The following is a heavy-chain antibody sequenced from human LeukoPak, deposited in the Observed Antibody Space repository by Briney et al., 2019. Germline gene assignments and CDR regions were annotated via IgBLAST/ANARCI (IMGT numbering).Heavy chain of an antibody. CDR3: ARDSLMVRGVNSH. D-gene: IGHD3-10*01. CDR2: ISSSGSTI. CDR1: GFTFSDYY. Sequence: PGGSLRLSCAASGFTFSDYYMSWLRQAPGKGLEWVSYISSSGSTIYYADSVKGQFTISRDNAKNSLYLQMNSLRAEDTAVYYCARDSLMVRGVNSHWGQGTLVTVSS. V-gene: IGHV3-11*01. J-gene: IGHJ4*02.